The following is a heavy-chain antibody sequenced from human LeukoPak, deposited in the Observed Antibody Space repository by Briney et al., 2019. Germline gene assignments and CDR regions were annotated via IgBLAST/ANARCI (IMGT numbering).Heavy chain of an antibody. D-gene: IGHD1-14*01. CDR1: GFTFGNSW. CDR3: VVVVEPPDSDGFDV. V-gene: IGHV3-74*01. CDR2: INADGSTT. J-gene: IGHJ3*01. Sequence: PGGSLRLSCAASGFTFGNSWVHWVRQAPGKGLVRVSLINADGSTTTYADSVKGRFTISRDNARNTVSLQMNSLTIEDTAVYYCVVVVEPPDSDGFDVWGQGTMITVSS.